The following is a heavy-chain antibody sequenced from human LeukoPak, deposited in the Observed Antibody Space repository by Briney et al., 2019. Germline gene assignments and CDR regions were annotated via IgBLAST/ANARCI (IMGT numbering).Heavy chain of an antibody. D-gene: IGHD6-19*01. J-gene: IGHJ6*02. V-gene: IGHV3-21*01. Sequence: GGSLRLSCAASGFTFSSYCMSWVRQAPGKGLEWVSSISSSSSYIYDADSVKGRFTISRDNAKNSLYLQMNSLRAEDTAVYYCARDDPPREEWLVSFYYYYGMDVWGQGTTVTVSS. CDR2: ISSSSSYI. CDR1: GFTFSSYC. CDR3: ARDDPPREEWLVSFYYYYGMDV.